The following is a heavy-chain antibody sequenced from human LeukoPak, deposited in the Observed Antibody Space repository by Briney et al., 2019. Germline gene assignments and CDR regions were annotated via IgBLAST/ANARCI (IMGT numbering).Heavy chain of an antibody. CDR2: IHYRVTS. CDR3: ARDIGYCSGGSCYSGY. Sequence: SETLSLTCTVSGDSINTYYWSWIRQPPGKGLEWIGYIHYRVTSDYNPSLKSRVTMSVDMSTSQISLKLSSVTAADTAVYYCARDIGYCSGGSCYSGYWGQGTLVTVSS. CDR1: GDSINTYY. V-gene: IGHV4-59*12. J-gene: IGHJ4*02. D-gene: IGHD2-15*01.